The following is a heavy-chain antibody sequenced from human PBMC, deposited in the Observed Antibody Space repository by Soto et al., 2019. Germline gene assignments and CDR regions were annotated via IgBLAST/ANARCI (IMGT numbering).Heavy chain of an antibody. CDR1: GGSFSGYY. D-gene: IGHD3-10*01. J-gene: IGHJ4*01. CDR2: INHSGST. CDR3: ARGRPVLIWIGEKKDFDY. Sequence: ASETLSLTCAVYGGSFSGYYWSWIRQSPGKGLEWIGEINHSGSTNYNPSLKSRVTISVDTSKNQFSLKLSSVTAADTAVYYCARGRPVLIWIGEKKDFDYWGRGTLVT. V-gene: IGHV4-34*01.